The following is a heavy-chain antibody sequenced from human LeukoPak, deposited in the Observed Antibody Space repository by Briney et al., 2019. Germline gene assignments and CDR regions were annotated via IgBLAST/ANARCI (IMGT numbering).Heavy chain of an antibody. Sequence: ASVKVSCKASGYTFTSYYMHWVRQAPGQGLEWMGIINPSGGSTSYAQKFQGRVTMTRDTSTSTVYMELSSLRSEDTAVYYCARELTNYYDSSGYHNDWAFDIWGQGTMVTVSS. CDR3: ARELTNYYDSSGYHNDWAFDI. J-gene: IGHJ3*02. D-gene: IGHD3-22*01. CDR2: INPSGGST. V-gene: IGHV1-46*01. CDR1: GYTFTSYY.